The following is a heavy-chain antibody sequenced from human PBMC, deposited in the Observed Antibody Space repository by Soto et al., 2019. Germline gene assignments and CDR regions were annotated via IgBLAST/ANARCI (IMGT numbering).Heavy chain of an antibody. J-gene: IGHJ5*02. CDR1: GYTFTSYG. Sequence: ASAKVCCKSSGYTFTSYGISWVQQAPGQGLEWMGWISAYNGNTNYAQKLQGRVTMTTDTSTSTAYMELRSLRSDDTAVYYCARDPPYSSGWYAGFDPWGQGTLVTVSS. V-gene: IGHV1-18*01. D-gene: IGHD6-19*01. CDR3: ARDPPYSSGWYAGFDP. CDR2: ISAYNGNT.